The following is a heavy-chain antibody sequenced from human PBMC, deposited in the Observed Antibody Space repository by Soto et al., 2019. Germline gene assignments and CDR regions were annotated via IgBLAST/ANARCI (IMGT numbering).Heavy chain of an antibody. V-gene: IGHV4-59*02. D-gene: IGHD4-17*01. CDR1: AGSDSDYY. J-gene: IGHJ4*02. Sequence: SESLCLTFGMSAGSDSDYYWSWIRQAPGKGLEWIGYIHERGVTNYNPSLKSRVTMSVDTSKNQFSLTLRSVHTADTAIYFCARDPAGDYGHWGRGTLVTVSS. CDR3: ARDPAGDYGH. CDR2: IHERGVT.